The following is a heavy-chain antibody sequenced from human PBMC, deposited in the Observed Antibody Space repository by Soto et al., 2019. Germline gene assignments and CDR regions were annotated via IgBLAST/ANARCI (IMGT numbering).Heavy chain of an antibody. V-gene: IGHV3-74*01. CDR2: INSDESRT. J-gene: IGHJ4*02. Sequence: EVQLVESGGGLVQPGGSLTLSCAACGFTFSSSWMHWVRQAPGKGLVWVSHINSDESRTNYADSVKGRFTISRDNAKNTLYLQMNSLSAEDTALYYCARGPTGWYGYDYWGQGTLVTVSS. CDR1: GFTFSSSW. CDR3: ARGPTGWYGYDY. D-gene: IGHD6-19*01.